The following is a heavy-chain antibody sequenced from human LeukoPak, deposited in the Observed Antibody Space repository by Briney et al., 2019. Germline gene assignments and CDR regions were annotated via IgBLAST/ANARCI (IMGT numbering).Heavy chain of an antibody. V-gene: IGHV3-23*01. CDR3: AKTPASLYYYGMDV. CDR1: GFTFSSYA. D-gene: IGHD2-2*01. J-gene: IGHJ6*02. CDR2: LSNSGGNT. Sequence: PGGSLRLSCAASGFTFSSYAMSWVRQAPGKGLEWVSALSNSGGNTYYADSVKGRFTISRDNSKNTLYLQMNSLRAEDTAVYYCAKTPASLYYYGMDVWGQGTTVTVSS.